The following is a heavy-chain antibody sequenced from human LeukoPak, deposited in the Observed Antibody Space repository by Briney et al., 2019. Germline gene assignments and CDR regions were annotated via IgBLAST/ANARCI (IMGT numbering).Heavy chain of an antibody. CDR2: IYYSGST. D-gene: IGHD1-26*01. J-gene: IGHJ5*02. CDR1: GGSISSYY. Sequence: SETLSLTCTVSGGSISSYYWSWIRQPPGKGLEWIGYIYYSGSTNYNPSLKSRVTISVDTSKNQFSLKLSSVTAADTAVYYCARDSYPVGVTPNWFDPWGQGTLVAVSS. V-gene: IGHV4-59*01. CDR3: ARDSYPVGVTPNWFDP.